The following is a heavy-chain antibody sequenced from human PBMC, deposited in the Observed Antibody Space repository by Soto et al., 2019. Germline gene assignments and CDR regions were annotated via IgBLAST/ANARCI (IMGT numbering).Heavy chain of an antibody. CDR1: GYTFTSYG. D-gene: IGHD3-10*01. Sequence: QVQLVQSGAEVKKPGASVKVSCKASGYTFTSYGISWVRQAPGQGLEWMGWISAYNGNTNYAQKLQGRVTMTTDTYTSTAYMELRSLRYDDTAVYYCARDLDDRWGGARYYYGMDVWGQGTTVTVSS. J-gene: IGHJ6*02. CDR2: ISAYNGNT. CDR3: ARDLDDRWGGARYYYGMDV. V-gene: IGHV1-18*01.